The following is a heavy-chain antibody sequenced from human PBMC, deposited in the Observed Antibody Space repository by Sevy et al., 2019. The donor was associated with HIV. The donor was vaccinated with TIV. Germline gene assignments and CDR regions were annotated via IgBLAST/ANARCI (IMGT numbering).Heavy chain of an antibody. J-gene: IGHJ4*02. V-gene: IGHV3-30*02. CDR3: VKEGGGEGGDH. CDR2: IQYDGSNK. Sequence: GGSLRLSCAASGFSFRSYGMHWVRQAPGKGLEWMSYIQYDGSNKDYAHSVKGRFTISRDNSKNTLYLQMNRLRVEDTAVFYCVKEGGGEGGDHWGQGTLVTVSS. CDR1: GFSFRSYG. D-gene: IGHD2-21*01.